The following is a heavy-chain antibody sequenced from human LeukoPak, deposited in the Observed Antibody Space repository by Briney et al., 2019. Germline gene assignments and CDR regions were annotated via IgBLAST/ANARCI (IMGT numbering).Heavy chain of an antibody. CDR2: IYHSGST. CDR1: GGFIGSFY. Sequence: SETLSLTCTVSGGFIGSFYWSWIRQPPGKRLEWIGYIYHSGSTSYNPSLKSRVTISVDTSKNQFSLKLSSVTAADTAVYYCARQIPFFGGGQRGSHCFYPWGQGTLVTVSS. V-gene: IGHV4-59*08. J-gene: IGHJ5*02. CDR3: ARQIPFFGGGQRGSHCFYP. D-gene: IGHD3-3*01.